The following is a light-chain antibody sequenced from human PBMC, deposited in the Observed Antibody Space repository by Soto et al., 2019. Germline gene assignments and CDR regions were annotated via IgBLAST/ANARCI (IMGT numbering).Light chain of an antibody. CDR1: SSNIGSAY. CDR3: QSYDSSLSASYV. J-gene: IGLJ1*01. CDR2: RNN. Sequence: QAVVTQPPSASGTPGQTVTISCSGSSSNIGSAYIYWYQHLPGTAPKLLIYRNNQRPSGVPDRFSGSKSGTSASLAITGLQAEDEADYYCQSYDSSLSASYVFGGGTKLTVL. V-gene: IGLV1-47*01.